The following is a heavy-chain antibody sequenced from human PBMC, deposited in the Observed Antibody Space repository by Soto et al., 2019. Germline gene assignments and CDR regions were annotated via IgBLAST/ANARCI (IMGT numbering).Heavy chain of an antibody. V-gene: IGHV5-10-1*01. CDR2: IDPSDSYT. J-gene: IGHJ6*02. Sequence: GESLKISCKGSGYSFTSYWISWVRQMPGKGLEWMGRIDPSDSYTNYSPSFQGHVTISADKSISTAYLQWSSLKASDTAMYYCARHPLYCSSTSCYPENYYYGMDVWGQGTTVTVSS. CDR1: GYSFTSYW. CDR3: ARHPLYCSSTSCYPENYYYGMDV. D-gene: IGHD2-2*01.